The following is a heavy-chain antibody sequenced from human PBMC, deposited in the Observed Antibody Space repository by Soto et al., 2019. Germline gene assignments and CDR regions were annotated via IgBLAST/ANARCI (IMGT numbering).Heavy chain of an antibody. D-gene: IGHD3-9*01. Sequence: SETLSLTCTVSGGSISSYYWSWIRQPPGKGLEWIGYIYYSGSTNYNPSLKSRVTISVDTSKNQFSLKLSSVTAADTAVYYCARERPYYDILTGPFDPWGQGTLVNVSS. CDR2: IYYSGST. CDR3: ARERPYYDILTGPFDP. J-gene: IGHJ5*02. V-gene: IGHV4-59*01. CDR1: GGSISSYY.